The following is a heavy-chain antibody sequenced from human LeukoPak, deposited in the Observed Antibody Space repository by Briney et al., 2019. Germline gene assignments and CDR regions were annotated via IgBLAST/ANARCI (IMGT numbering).Heavy chain of an antibody. J-gene: IGHJ6*02. CDR2: IWYDGSNK. D-gene: IGHD6-19*01. Sequence: GGSLRLSCAASGFTFSSYGMHWVRQAPGKGLEWVAVIWYDGSNKYYEDSVKGRFTISRDNSKNTLYLQMNSLRAEDTAVYYCARDWYSSGWYSQFVYYYYGMDVWGQGTTVTVSS. CDR3: ARDWYSSGWYSQFVYYYYGMDV. CDR1: GFTFSSYG. V-gene: IGHV3-33*01.